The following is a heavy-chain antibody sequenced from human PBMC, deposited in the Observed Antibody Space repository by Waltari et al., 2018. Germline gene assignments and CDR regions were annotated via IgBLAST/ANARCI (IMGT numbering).Heavy chain of an antibody. J-gene: IGHJ5*02. CDR1: GGSISSYY. Sequence: QVQLQESGPGLVKPSETLSLTCTVSGGSISSYYWSWIRQPPGKGLEWIGYIYYSGSTNYNPSLKSRVTISVDTSKNQFSLKLSSVTAADTAVYYCARAGAAGPNWFDPWGQGTLVTVSS. CDR2: IYYSGST. CDR3: ARAGAAGPNWFDP. D-gene: IGHD6-13*01. V-gene: IGHV4-59*01.